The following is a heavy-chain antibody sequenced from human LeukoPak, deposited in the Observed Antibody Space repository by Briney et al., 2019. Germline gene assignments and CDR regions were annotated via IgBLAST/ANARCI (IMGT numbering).Heavy chain of an antibody. CDR2: IIGSSGST. V-gene: IGHV3-23*01. CDR3: AKGAYDYIEIAYFDY. Sequence: PGGSLRLSCVASGFSFNNYAMNWVRQAPGKGLEWVSLIIGSSGSTFYVDSVKGRFTISRDKSKNTLYLQMNSLRAEDTAVYYCAKGAYDYIEIAYFDYWGQGSLVTVSS. J-gene: IGHJ4*02. D-gene: IGHD5-12*01. CDR1: GFSFNNYA.